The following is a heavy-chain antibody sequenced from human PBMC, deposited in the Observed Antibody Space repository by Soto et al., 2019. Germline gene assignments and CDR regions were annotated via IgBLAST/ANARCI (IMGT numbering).Heavy chain of an antibody. Sequence: PGGSLRLSCAASGFTFSSYGMHWVRQAPGKGLEWVAVISYDGSNKYYADSVKGRFTISRDNSKNTLYLQMNGLRAEDTAVYYCAKDQRYSSSPYYYYGMDVWGQGTTVTVSS. CDR3: AKDQRYSSSPYYYYGMDV. J-gene: IGHJ6*02. CDR2: ISYDGSNK. D-gene: IGHD6-6*01. V-gene: IGHV3-30*18. CDR1: GFTFSSYG.